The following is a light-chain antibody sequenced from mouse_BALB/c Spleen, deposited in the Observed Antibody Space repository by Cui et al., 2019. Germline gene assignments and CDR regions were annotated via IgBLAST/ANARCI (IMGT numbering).Light chain of an antibody. CDR1: SSVSSSY. J-gene: IGKJ1*01. CDR2: STS. Sequence: QIVLTRSPAIMSESTGEKVTLTCSASSSVSSSYLYWYQQKPGSSPKLWIYSTSNLASGVPARFSGSGSGTSYSLTISSMEAEDAASYFCHQWSSYPPPWTFGGGTKLEIK. CDR3: HQWSSYPPPWT. V-gene: IGKV4-79*01.